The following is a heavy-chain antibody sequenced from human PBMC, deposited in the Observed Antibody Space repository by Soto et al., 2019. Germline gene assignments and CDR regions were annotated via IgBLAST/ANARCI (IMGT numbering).Heavy chain of an antibody. V-gene: IGHV1-18*01. CDR1: GYTFTSYG. J-gene: IGHJ6*02. CDR2: ISAYNGNT. CDR3: ARDRRARYNWVWYYYYYGMDV. Sequence: ASVKVSCKASGYTFTSYGISWVRQAPGQGLEWMGWISAYNGNTNYAQKLLGRVTMTTDTSTSTAYMELRSLRSDDTAVYYCARDRRARYNWVWYYYYYGMDVWAQGNTVTVSS. D-gene: IGHD1-20*01.